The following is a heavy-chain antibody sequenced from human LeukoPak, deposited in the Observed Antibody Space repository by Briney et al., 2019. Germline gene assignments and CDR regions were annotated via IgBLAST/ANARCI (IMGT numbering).Heavy chain of an antibody. D-gene: IGHD3-22*01. CDR2: IDYSGST. CDR3: ARLQYYYDSNGYYSLYYFDY. V-gene: IGHV4-39*01. J-gene: IGHJ4*02. Sequence: KPSESLSLTCTVSGVSVSSSSYYWGWIRQRPGKGLEWIGSIDYSGSTYYNPTLRSRFTRSIATAKTQFSLNLSTVTAADTAVYYCARLQYYYDSNGYYSLYYFDYWGQGTVVTVSS. CDR1: GVSVSSSSYY.